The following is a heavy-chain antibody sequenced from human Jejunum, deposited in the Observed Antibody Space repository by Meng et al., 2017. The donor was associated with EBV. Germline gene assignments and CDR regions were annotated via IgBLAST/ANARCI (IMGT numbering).Heavy chain of an antibody. CDR2: IKRKIDGEAT. Sequence: EGQVVESGGGLVTPGWSLRLSCVASGFTFSNAWMSWVRQAPGKGLEWVGRIKRKIDGEATDYAAPVKGRFTISRDDSKNTVYLQMNSLKTEDTAVYYCFDHAYWGQGTLVTVSS. CDR3: FDHAY. J-gene: IGHJ4*02. CDR1: GFTFSNAW. V-gene: IGHV3-15*01.